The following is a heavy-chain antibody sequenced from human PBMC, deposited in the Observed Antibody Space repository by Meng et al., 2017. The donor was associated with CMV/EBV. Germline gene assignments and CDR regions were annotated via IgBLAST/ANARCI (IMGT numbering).Heavy chain of an antibody. CDR2: TYYRSKRYN. CDR3: ARGIYDSSGYYYYYFDY. D-gene: IGHD3-22*01. J-gene: IGHJ4*02. CDR1: SSNSAA. Sequence: SSNSAAWNWLRQSPSRGLEWLGRTYYRSKRYNDYAVSVKSRITINPDTSKNQFSLQLNSVTPEDTAVYYCARGIYDSSGYYYYYFDYWGQGTLVTVSS. V-gene: IGHV6-1*01.